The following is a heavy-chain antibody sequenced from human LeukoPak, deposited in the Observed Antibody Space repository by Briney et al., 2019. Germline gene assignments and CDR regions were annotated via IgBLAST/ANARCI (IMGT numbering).Heavy chain of an antibody. CDR3: ASGRWLQLMDY. J-gene: IGHJ4*02. Sequence: GGSLRLSCAASGFTFSTYRMNWVRQAPGKGLEWVSSISSSSSYIYYADSVKGRFTISRDNAKNSLYLQMNSLRAEDTAVYYCASGRWLQLMDYWGQGTLVTVSS. D-gene: IGHD5-24*01. CDR2: ISSSSSYI. V-gene: IGHV3-21*01. CDR1: GFTFSTYR.